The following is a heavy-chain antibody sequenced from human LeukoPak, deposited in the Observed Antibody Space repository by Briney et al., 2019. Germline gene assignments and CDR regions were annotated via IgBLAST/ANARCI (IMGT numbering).Heavy chain of an antibody. Sequence: GGSLRLSCAASGFTFSSYETNWVRQAPGKGLEWVSYISSSGSTIYYADSVKGRFTISRDNAKNSLYLQMNSLRAEGTDVYYCARDPTDSGSYQEYFQHWGQGTLVTVSS. CDR1: GFTFSSYE. J-gene: IGHJ1*01. CDR2: ISSSGSTI. CDR3: ARDPTDSGSYQEYFQH. D-gene: IGHD1-26*01. V-gene: IGHV3-48*03.